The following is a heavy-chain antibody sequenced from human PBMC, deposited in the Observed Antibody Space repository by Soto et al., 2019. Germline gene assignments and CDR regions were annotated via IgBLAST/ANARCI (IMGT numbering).Heavy chain of an antibody. CDR1: GRSFSSYY. CDR3: ASRYCSGGSCHQLFDP. CDR2: INHSGST. Sequence: PSETLSLTSAVYGRSFSSYYWSWIRPPPGKGLGWIGEINHSGSTNYNPSLKSRVTISVDTSKNQFSRKLSSVTAADTAVYYCASRYCSGGSCHQLFDPWGQGTLVTVSS. V-gene: IGHV4-34*01. J-gene: IGHJ5*02. D-gene: IGHD2-15*01.